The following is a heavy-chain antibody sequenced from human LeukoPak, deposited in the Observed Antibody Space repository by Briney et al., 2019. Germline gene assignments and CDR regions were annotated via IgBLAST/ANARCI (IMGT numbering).Heavy chain of an antibody. J-gene: IGHJ4*02. Sequence: PRGSLRLSCAAYGFTFSNAWMSWVRHAPGNGLEWVGRIKSKTDGGTTDYAAPVKGRFTISRDDSKNTLYLQMNSLKTEDTAVYYCTTAGYYYDSSGPYGGDYWGQGTLVTVSS. V-gene: IGHV3-15*01. CDR1: GFTFSNAW. D-gene: IGHD3-22*01. CDR2: IKSKTDGGTT. CDR3: TTAGYYYDSSGPYGGDY.